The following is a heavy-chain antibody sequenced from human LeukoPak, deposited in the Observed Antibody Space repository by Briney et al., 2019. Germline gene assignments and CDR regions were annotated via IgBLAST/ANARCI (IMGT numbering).Heavy chain of an antibody. V-gene: IGHV4-4*07. CDR2: IYTSGST. Sequence: ASETLSLTCTVSGGSISSYYWSWIRQPAGKGLEWIGRIYTSGSTNYNPSLKSRVTMSVDTSKNQFSLKLSSVTAADTAVYYCARGPSIAAAGTLITFDIWGQGTMVTISS. CDR1: GGSISSYY. CDR3: ARGPSIAAAGTLITFDI. D-gene: IGHD6-13*01. J-gene: IGHJ3*02.